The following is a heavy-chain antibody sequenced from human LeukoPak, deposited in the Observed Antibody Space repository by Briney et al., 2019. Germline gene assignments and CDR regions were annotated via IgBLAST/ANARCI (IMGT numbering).Heavy chain of an antibody. V-gene: IGHV3-64*01. D-gene: IGHD3-3*01. Sequence: GGSLRLSCTASGFSLGSYAMHWVRQAPGKGLEYISAISSNGRSAYYANTVKGRFTISRDISKNMVYLQMGSLRPEDMAVYYCARVVPYYDFWSGPVDYWGQGILVTVST. J-gene: IGHJ4*01. CDR1: GFSLGSYA. CDR3: ARVVPYYDFWSGPVDY. CDR2: ISSNGRSA.